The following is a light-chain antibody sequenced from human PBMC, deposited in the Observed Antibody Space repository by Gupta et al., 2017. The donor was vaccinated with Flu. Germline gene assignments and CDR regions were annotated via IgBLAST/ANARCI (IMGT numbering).Light chain of an antibody. CDR1: SLRTYY. CDR3: NSRDTTGNHLL. Sequence: SSELTQDPAVSVALGQTVRITCQGDSLRTYYANWYQQKPGQAPLLVNYGENNRPSGIPARFSGSGSGNTASLTITGAQAEDEADYYCNSRDTTGNHLLFGGGTKLTVL. CDR2: GEN. J-gene: IGLJ3*02. V-gene: IGLV3-19*01.